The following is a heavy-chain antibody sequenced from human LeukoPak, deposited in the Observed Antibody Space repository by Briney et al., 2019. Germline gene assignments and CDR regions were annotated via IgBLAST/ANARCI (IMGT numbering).Heavy chain of an antibody. CDR2: ISSSSSYI. J-gene: IGHJ6*04. CDR1: GFTFSSYS. Sequence: GGSLRLSCAASGFTFSSYSMNWVRQAPGKGLEWVSSISSSSSYIYYADSVKGRFTISRDNAKNSLYLQMNSLRAEDTAVYYCAREYLMAPGYYYYGMDVWGKGTTVTVSS. CDR3: AREYLMAPGYYYYGMDV. V-gene: IGHV3-21*01. D-gene: IGHD2-2*02.